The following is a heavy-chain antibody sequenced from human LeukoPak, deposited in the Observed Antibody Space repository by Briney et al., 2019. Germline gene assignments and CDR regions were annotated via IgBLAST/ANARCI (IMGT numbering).Heavy chain of an antibody. CDR3: ARSLRFGELFFDY. CDR2: IYSSGST. Sequence: GGSLRLSCAASEFTVSSNYMSWVRQAPGKGLEWVSIIYSSGSTYYPDSVKGRFTISRDNSKNTIYLQMDRLRDEDTAVYYCARSLRFGELFFDYWGQGTLVTVSS. J-gene: IGHJ4*02. V-gene: IGHV3-53*01. D-gene: IGHD3-10*01. CDR1: EFTVSSNY.